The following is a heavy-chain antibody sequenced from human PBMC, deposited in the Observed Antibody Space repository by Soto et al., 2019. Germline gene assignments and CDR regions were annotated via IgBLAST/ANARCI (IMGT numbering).Heavy chain of an antibody. V-gene: IGHV1-18*04. CDR1: GYIFINFD. D-gene: IGHD2-15*01. CDR3: AGGRTMPCFGAILV. J-gene: IGHJ1*01. Sequence: QIQLVQSGAEVKKPGASVKVSCKASGYIFINFDIHWVRQAPGRGLEWMGWVSPKSGNTEYARNDEGGVTMSKDTSTSADYVELRRMRYDATAVYCGAGGRTMPCFGAILVWGQGTLVSVSS. CDR2: VSPKSGNT.